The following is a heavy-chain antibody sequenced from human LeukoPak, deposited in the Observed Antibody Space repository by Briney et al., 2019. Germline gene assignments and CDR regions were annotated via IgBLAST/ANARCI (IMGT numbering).Heavy chain of an antibody. J-gene: IGHJ4*02. CDR3: ARESEYDFWTGSYFDY. CDR2: ITGSTLSI. V-gene: IGHV3-21*01. CDR1: GFTVSTNY. D-gene: IGHD3-3*01. Sequence: PGGSLRLSCAASGFTVSTNYVSWVRQAPGKGLEWVSSITGSTLSIYYADSVKGRFTISRDNAKTSLYLQMNSLRAEDTAIYYCARESEYDFWTGSYFDYWGQGTLVTVSS.